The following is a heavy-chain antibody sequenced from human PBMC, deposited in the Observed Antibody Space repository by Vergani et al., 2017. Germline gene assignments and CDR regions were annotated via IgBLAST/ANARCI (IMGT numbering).Heavy chain of an antibody. CDR3: ARHTATHESPHFDY. CDR2: IYPGDSDT. Sequence: EVQLVQSGAEVKKPGESLKISCKGSGYSFTSYWIGWVRQMPGKGREWMGVIYPGDSDTRYSPSFQGQGTILADKSISTADLPWSSLKASDTAMYYCARHTATHESPHFDYWGQGTLVTVSS. D-gene: IGHD2-15*01. J-gene: IGHJ4*02. V-gene: IGHV5-51*01. CDR1: GYSFTSYW.